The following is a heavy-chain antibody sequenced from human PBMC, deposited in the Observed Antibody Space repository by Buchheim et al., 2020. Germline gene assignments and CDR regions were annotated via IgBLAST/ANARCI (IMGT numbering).Heavy chain of an antibody. V-gene: IGHV3-33*01. CDR1: GFTFKSYG. CDR3: ARSRDYGDYYFDY. J-gene: IGHJ4*02. Sequence: QVQLVESGGGVVQPGRSLRLSCAASGFTFKSYGMHWVHQAPGKGLEWVALIWSDGSNKYYADSVKGRFTISRDNSKNTLYVQMNSLRAEDTAVYYCARSRDYGDYYFDYWGQGTL. CDR2: IWSDGSNK. D-gene: IGHD4-17*01.